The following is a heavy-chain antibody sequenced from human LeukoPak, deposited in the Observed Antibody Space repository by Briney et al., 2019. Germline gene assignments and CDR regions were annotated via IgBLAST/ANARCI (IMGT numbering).Heavy chain of an antibody. Sequence: SETLSLTCSVSGGSISSSSYHWGWTRQPPGKGLEWIGSIYYSGITYYNPSLKSRVTISVDTSRNHFSLKLTSVSAADTAVYYCSRLREGSPGDYWGRGTLVTVSS. J-gene: IGHJ4*02. CDR1: GGSISSSSYH. V-gene: IGHV4-39*02. CDR2: IYYSGIT. D-gene: IGHD1-26*01. CDR3: SRLREGSPGDY.